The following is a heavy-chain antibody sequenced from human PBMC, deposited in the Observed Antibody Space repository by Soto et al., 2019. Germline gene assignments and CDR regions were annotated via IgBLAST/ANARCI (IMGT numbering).Heavy chain of an antibody. V-gene: IGHV4-4*02. Sequence: SETLSLTCAVSSGVITSTNWWTWVRQPPGKGLEGIGEVYHSGTTNYNPSLKSRVTISVDKSKNQFSVKLTSVTAADTAVYYCARGRANPTLYDYWGQGTLVTVSS. CDR2: VYHSGTT. J-gene: IGHJ4*02. CDR1: SGVITSTNW. CDR3: ARGRANPTLYDY.